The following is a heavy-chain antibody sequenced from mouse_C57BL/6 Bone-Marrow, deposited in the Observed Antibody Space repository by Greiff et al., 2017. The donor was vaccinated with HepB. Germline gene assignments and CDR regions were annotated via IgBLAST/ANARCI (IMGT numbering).Heavy chain of an antibody. D-gene: IGHD3-3*01. J-gene: IGHJ3*01. Sequence: VQLQESGAELVRPGASVKLSCKASGYTFTDYYINWVKQRPGQGLEWIARIYPGSGNTYYNEKFKGKATLTAEKSSSTAYMQLSSLTSEDSAVYFCARERALTPFAYWGQGTLVTVSA. CDR2: IYPGSGNT. CDR3: ARERALTPFAY. V-gene: IGHV1-76*01. CDR1: GYTFTDYY.